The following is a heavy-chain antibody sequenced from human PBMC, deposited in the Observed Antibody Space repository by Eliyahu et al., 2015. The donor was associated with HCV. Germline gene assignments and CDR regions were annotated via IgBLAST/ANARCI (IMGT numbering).Heavy chain of an antibody. CDR3: ARDPSTRGNWYLDL. V-gene: IGHV3-30-3*01. J-gene: IGHJ2*01. Sequence: QGQLVESXGGVVQPGRSLXLSCXASGFTFNPYAMHWVRQAPGKGLEWVAVISYDGSLTFYLDSVKGRFTISRDNSRNTLYLQMDSLRPEDTAAYYCARDPSTRGNWYLDLWGRDIQVTVSS. CDR2: ISYDGSLT. D-gene: IGHD2-2*01. CDR1: GFTFNPYA.